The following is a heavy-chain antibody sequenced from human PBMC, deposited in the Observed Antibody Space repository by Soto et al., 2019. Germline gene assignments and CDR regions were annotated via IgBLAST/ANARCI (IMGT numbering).Heavy chain of an antibody. CDR2: ITDSGDDT. CDR3: AKLGSSSWSPHYYFDY. D-gene: IGHD2-2*01. Sequence: EVQLLESGGGLVQPGGSLRLSRAASGFTFNNYAMGWVRQAPGKGLEWVSAITDSGDDTYYIDYVKGRFTISRDNSKCTLYLQMNSLRAEDTAIYYCAKLGSSSWSPHYYFDYWGQGTLVTVSS. CDR1: GFTFNNYA. J-gene: IGHJ4*02. V-gene: IGHV3-23*01.